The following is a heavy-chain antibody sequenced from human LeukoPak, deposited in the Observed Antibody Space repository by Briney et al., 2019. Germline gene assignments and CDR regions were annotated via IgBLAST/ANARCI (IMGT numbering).Heavy chain of an antibody. J-gene: IGHJ4*02. D-gene: IGHD3-22*01. CDR2: ISSSSSTI. CDR1: GFTFSSYG. CDR3: ARDSYYDSNFDY. V-gene: IGHV3-48*02. Sequence: GGSLRLSCAASGFTFSSYGMHWVHQAPGKGLEWVSYISSSSSTIYYADSVKGRFTISRDNAKNSLYLQMNSLRDEDTAVYYCARDSYYDSNFDYWGRGTLVTVSS.